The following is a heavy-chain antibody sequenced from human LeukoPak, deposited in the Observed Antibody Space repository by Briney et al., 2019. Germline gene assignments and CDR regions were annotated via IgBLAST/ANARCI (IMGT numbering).Heavy chain of an antibody. J-gene: IGHJ4*02. Sequence: GESLRISCRGSGYSFTSYWIGWVRQMPGKGLEWMGIICPGDSDTRYSPSFQGQVTISADKSISTAYLQWSSLKASDAAMYYCARLTCISCYMAYWGQGTLVTVSS. D-gene: IGHD2-2*02. CDR2: ICPGDSDT. CDR3: ARLTCISCYMAY. CDR1: GYSFTSYW. V-gene: IGHV5-51*01.